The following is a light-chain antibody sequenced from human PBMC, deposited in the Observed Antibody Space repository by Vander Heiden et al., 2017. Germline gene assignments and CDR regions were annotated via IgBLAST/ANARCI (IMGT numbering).Light chain of an antibody. Sequence: QSVFTQPPSVPAAPGQKVTISCSGSSSNIENNYVCWYLQHPGTAPKLLIYDNNKRPSGIPDRFSASKSGTSATLGITGLQTGDEADYYCVTWDTSLSTLVFGPGTKVTVL. CDR1: SSNIENNY. V-gene: IGLV1-51*01. CDR2: DNN. CDR3: VTWDTSLSTLV. J-gene: IGLJ1*01.